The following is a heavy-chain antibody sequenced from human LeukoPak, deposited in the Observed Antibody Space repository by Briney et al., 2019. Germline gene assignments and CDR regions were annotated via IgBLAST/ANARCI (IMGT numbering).Heavy chain of an antibody. CDR1: GYTFSSYW. D-gene: IGHD3-3*01. CDR3: ARQNDFRLDY. Sequence: PGESLKISCKGSGYTFSSYWIGWVRQMPGKGLEWMGIIYPGDSDTRYSPSLQGQVTISVDTSIGTAYLQWSSLKASDAAIYYCARQNDFRLDYWGQGTLVTVSS. V-gene: IGHV5-51*01. J-gene: IGHJ4*02. CDR2: IYPGDSDT.